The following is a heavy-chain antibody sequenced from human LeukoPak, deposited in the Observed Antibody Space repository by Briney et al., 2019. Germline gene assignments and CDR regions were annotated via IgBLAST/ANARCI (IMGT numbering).Heavy chain of an antibody. J-gene: IGHJ4*02. D-gene: IGHD5/OR15-5a*01. CDR3: ARDISGVVYATFDH. V-gene: IGHV3-74*01. CDR2: INSDGRTT. CDR1: GFTFSSYW. Sequence: GGSLSLSCAASGFTFSSYWMHWLRQAPGEGLLWVSGINSDGRTTTYADSVKGRFTMSRDNAKNTLYLQMNSLRGEDTAVYYCARDISGVVYATFDHWGQGTLVTVSS.